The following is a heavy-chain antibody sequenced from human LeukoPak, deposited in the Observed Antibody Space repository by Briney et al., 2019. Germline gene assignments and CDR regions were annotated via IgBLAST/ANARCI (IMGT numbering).Heavy chain of an antibody. D-gene: IGHD1-1*01. CDR2: ISYDGSNK. CDR1: GFTFSSYG. V-gene: IGHV3-30*03. CDR3: VGLNNYYFDY. Sequence: GGSLRLSCAASGFTFSSYGTHWVRQAPGKGLEWVAVISYDGSNKYYADSVKGRFTISRDNSKNTLYLQMNSLRAEDTAVYYCVGLNNYYFDYWGQGTLVTVSS. J-gene: IGHJ4*02.